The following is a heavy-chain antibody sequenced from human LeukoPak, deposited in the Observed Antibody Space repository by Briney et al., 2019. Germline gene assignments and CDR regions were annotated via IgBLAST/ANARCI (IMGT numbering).Heavy chain of an antibody. V-gene: IGHV3-13*01. J-gene: IGHJ4*02. CDR3: VRQPDSARYGFDY. CDR2: IGSAGDT. CDR1: GFTFSNND. D-gene: IGHD1-14*01. Sequence: PGGSLRLSCVVSGFTFSNNDMRWVRRATGKGLEWVSAIGSAGDTYYADSVKGRFTISRENAKQSLYLQMNSLRADDTAVYYCVRQPDSARYGFDYWGQGTRVTVSS.